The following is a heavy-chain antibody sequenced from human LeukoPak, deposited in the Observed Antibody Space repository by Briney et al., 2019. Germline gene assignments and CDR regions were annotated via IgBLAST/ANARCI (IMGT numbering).Heavy chain of an antibody. D-gene: IGHD5-18*01. J-gene: IGHJ3*02. V-gene: IGHV4-59*08. Sequence: SETLSLTCTVSGGSISSYYWSWIRQPPGKGREWIGYMYYSGSTNYNPSLKSRVTISVDTSKNQFSLKLRSVTAADTGVYYCARHTARRPRDAFDIWGQGTMVTVSS. CDR1: GGSISSYY. CDR2: MYYSGST. CDR3: ARHTARRPRDAFDI.